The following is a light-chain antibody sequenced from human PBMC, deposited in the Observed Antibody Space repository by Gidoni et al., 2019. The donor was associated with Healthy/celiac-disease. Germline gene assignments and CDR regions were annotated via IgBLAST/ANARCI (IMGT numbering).Light chain of an antibody. CDR2: GAS. V-gene: IGKV3-15*01. CDR1: QSVSSN. CDR3: QQYNSWPLT. Sequence: EIELTQSPATLSVSPGERATLPCRASQSVSSNLAWYQQKPGKAPRLPIYGASTRATGIPARFSGSGSGTEFTLTISSLQSEDFAVYYCQQYNSWPLTFGGGTKVEIK. J-gene: IGKJ4*01.